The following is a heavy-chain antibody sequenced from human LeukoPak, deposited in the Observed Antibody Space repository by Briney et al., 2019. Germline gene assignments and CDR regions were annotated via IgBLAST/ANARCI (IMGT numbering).Heavy chain of an antibody. CDR2: IYTSGST. J-gene: IGHJ4*02. Sequence: SQTLSLTCTVSGGSISSGSYYWRWIRQPAGKGLEWIGRIYTSGSTTYNPSLKSRVTISVDTSKNQFSLKLSSVSAADTAVYYCARDNYYDTSGYFDYWGQGTLVTVSS. D-gene: IGHD3-22*01. V-gene: IGHV4-61*02. CDR1: GGSISSGSYY. CDR3: ARDNYYDTSGYFDY.